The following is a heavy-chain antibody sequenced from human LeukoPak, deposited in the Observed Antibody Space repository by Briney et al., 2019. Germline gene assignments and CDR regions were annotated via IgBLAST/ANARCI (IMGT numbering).Heavy chain of an antibody. V-gene: IGHV3-53*01. D-gene: IGHD6-19*01. CDR1: GFTVSSNY. CDR2: LYSGGNT. Sequence: GGSLRLSCAASGFTVSSNYMNWVRQAPGRGLEWVSVLYSGGNTYYADSVKGRFTTSRDNSKNTLYLQMNSLTAEDTAVYYCSRWQNSSGWGSAFDIWGQGTMVTVSS. J-gene: IGHJ3*02. CDR3: SRWQNSSGWGSAFDI.